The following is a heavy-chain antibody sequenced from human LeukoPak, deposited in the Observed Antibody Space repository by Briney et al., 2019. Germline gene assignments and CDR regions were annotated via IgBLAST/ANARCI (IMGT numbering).Heavy chain of an antibody. J-gene: IGHJ3*02. D-gene: IGHD3-22*01. CDR1: GFTFSSYA. CDR3: AKENFYDSSGYWPGAFDI. V-gene: IGHV3-30-3*01. CDR2: ISYDGSNK. Sequence: PGGSLRLSCAASGFTFSSYAMHWVRQAPGKGLEWVAVISYDGSNKYYADSVKGRFTISRDNSKNTLYLQMNSLRAEDTAVYYCAKENFYDSSGYWPGAFDIWGQGTMVTVSS.